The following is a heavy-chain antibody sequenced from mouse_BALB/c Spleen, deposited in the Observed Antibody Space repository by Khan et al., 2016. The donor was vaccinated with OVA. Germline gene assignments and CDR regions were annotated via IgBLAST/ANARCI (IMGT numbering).Heavy chain of an antibody. CDR2: ISTGGNKT. Sequence: EVELVESGGGLVKPGGSLKLSCAASGFAFSSYDMSWVRQTPEKRLEWVAFISTGGNKTYYPDSVKGRFTISRDNAKNTLYLQLSSLKSEDTAMYYCTRPHYYGSNYYFDYWGQGTSLTVSS. D-gene: IGHD1-1*01. CDR3: TRPHYYGSNYYFDY. J-gene: IGHJ2*02. CDR1: GFAFSSYD. V-gene: IGHV5-12-1*01.